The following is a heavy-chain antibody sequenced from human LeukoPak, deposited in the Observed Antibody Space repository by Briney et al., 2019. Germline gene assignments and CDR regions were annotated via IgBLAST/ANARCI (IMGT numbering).Heavy chain of an antibody. J-gene: IGHJ4*02. Sequence: ASVKVSCKASGGTFSSYAISWVRQAPGQGLEWMGGIIPIFGTANYAQKFQGRVTITADKSTSTAYMELSSLRSEDTAVYYCARLFSITIFGVVDGGWGQGTLVTVSS. CDR1: GGTFSSYA. CDR3: ARLFSITIFGVVDGG. CDR2: IIPIFGTA. D-gene: IGHD3-3*01. V-gene: IGHV1-69*06.